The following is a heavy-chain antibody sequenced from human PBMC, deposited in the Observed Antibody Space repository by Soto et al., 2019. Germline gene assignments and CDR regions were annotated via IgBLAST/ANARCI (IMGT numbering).Heavy chain of an antibody. J-gene: IGHJ4*02. CDR3: ANSYGDSPSDY. CDR1: GFTFSSYG. Sequence: PGGSLRLSCAASGFTFSSYGMHWVRQAPGKGLEWVAVISYDGSNKYYADSVKGRFTISRDNSKNTLYLQMNSLRAEDTAVYYCANSYGDSPSDYWGQGTLVTVSS. V-gene: IGHV3-30*18. D-gene: IGHD4-17*01. CDR2: ISYDGSNK.